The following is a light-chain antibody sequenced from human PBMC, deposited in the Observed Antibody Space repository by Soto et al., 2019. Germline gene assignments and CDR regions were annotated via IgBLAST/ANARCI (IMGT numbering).Light chain of an antibody. J-gene: IGLJ3*02. CDR2: EVS. V-gene: IGLV2-23*02. CDR3: CTYAGSSTFRV. CDR1: SSDVGSYNL. Sequence: QSALTQPASVSGSPGQSITNSCTGTSSDVGSYNLVSWYQQHPGKAPKLMIYEVSKRPSGVSNRFSGSKSGNTASLTNSGLQAEDEADYYCCTYAGSSTFRVFGGGTQLTVL.